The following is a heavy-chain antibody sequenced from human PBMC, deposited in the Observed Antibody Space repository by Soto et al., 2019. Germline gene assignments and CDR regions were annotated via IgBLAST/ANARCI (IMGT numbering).Heavy chain of an antibody. CDR2: ISYSGTT. D-gene: IGHD2-15*01. Sequence: SETLSLTCTVSGGSISSDASFWSWIRQLPGKGPEWIAFISYSGTTSYNPSLRSRVTISADTSKSQFSLNLSSVTAADTAVYYCARGGASSKWFDPWGQGILVTSPQ. J-gene: IGHJ5*02. V-gene: IGHV4-31*03. CDR3: ARGGASSKWFDP. CDR1: GGSISSDASF.